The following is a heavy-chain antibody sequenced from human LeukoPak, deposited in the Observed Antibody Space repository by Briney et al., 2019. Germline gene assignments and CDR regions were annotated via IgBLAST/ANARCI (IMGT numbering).Heavy chain of an antibody. J-gene: IGHJ6*02. V-gene: IGHV4-59*01. Sequence: SETLSLTCTVSGGSISSYYWSWIRQPPGKGLEWIGYIYYSGSTNYNPSLKSRVTISVDTSKNQFSLKLSSVTAADTAVYYCAGCSTSCYGPYYYYYYGMDVWGQGTTVTVSS. CDR3: AGCSTSCYGPYYYYYYGMDV. D-gene: IGHD2-2*01. CDR1: GGSISSYY. CDR2: IYYSGST.